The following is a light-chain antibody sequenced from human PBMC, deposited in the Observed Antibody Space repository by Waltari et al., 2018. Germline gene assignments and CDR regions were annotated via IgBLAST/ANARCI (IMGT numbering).Light chain of an antibody. CDR3: QQYENSPLT. Sequence: EVILTQSPDTLSLSPGARATLSCRASQNITNNYLAWYQQKPGLAPRLLIYDSSSRATGVPDRFSGSGSGTDFTLTIGTLEPEDYAVYYCQQYENSPLTFGGGTQVETK. CDR2: DSS. CDR1: QNITNNY. V-gene: IGKV3-20*01. J-gene: IGKJ4*01.